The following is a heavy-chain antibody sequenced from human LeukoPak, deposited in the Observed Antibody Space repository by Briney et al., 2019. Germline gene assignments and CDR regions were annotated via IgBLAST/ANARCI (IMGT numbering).Heavy chain of an antibody. V-gene: IGHV3-30-3*01. J-gene: IGHJ4*02. CDR2: ISYDGSNK. CDR1: GFTFSSYA. CDR3: AKEKEGGSCFDY. Sequence: GRSLRLSCAASGFTFSSYAMHWVRQAPGKGLEWVAVISYDGSNKYYADSVKGRFTISRDNSKNSLYLQMNSLRAEDTASYYCAKEKEGGSCFDYWGQGTLVTVSS. D-gene: IGHD3-16*01.